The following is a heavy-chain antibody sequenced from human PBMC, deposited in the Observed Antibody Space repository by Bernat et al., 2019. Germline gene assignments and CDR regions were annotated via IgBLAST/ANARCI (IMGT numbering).Heavy chain of an antibody. CDR3: ARSYCSGGSCYSSGIGWFDP. CDR1: GGTFSSYA. J-gene: IGHJ5*02. Sequence: QVQLVQSGAEVKKPGSSVKVSCKASGGTFSSYAISWVRQAPGQGLEWMGGIIPIFGTANYAQKFQGRVTITVDESTSTAYMELSSLRSEDTAVYYCARSYCSGGSCYSSGIGWFDPWGQGTLVTVSS. D-gene: IGHD2-15*01. V-gene: IGHV1-69*01. CDR2: IIPIFGTA.